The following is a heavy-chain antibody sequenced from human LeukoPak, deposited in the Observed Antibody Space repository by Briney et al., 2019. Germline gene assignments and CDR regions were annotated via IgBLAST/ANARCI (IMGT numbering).Heavy chain of an antibody. V-gene: IGHV3-7*01. CDR2: IKQDGSEK. J-gene: IGHJ4*02. Sequence: GGSRSLSCAASGLTFGSYWMSWGGQAPGRGLEWVANIKQDGSEKYYVDSVKGRFTISRDNAKSSLYLQMNSLRAEDTAVYYCARDSDLDYWGQGTLVTVSS. CDR1: GLTFGSYW. CDR3: ARDSDLDY.